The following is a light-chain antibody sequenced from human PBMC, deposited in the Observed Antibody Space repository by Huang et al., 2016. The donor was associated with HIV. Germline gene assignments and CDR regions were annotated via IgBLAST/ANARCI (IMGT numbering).Light chain of an antibody. CDR2: GAS. Sequence: IVMTQSPATLSVSPGEGATLSCRASQSVGSNLAWDQQRPGQAPRLLIYGASTRATGVPVRFSGRGSGTDFTLTISGPQSEDSAVYYCQQYSDRPPWTFGQGTNVE. V-gene: IGKV3-15*01. CDR1: QSVGSN. J-gene: IGKJ1*01. CDR3: QQYSDRPPWT.